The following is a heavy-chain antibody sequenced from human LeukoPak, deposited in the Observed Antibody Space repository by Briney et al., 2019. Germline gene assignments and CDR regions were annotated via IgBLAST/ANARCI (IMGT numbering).Heavy chain of an antibody. CDR1: GFNFTNYN. J-gene: IGHJ3*02. CDR3: ARDLAWDAFGI. V-gene: IGHV3-21*01. Sequence: GGSLRLSCAASGFNFTNYNMNWVRQAPGRGLEWVSSIHNSSGSIYYADSLKGRFTISRDNAKNSLYLQMNSLRAEDTAVYYCARDLAWDAFGIWGQGTMVTVSS. CDR2: IHNSSGSI.